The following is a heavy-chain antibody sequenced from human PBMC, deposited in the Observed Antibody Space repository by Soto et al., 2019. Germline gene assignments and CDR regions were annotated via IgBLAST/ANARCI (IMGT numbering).Heavy chain of an antibody. CDR3: ARDLDGLHDDTSGPYPRPG. CDR1: GGSISSDDYY. Sequence: QVQLQESGPGQVQPSKTLSLTCTVSGGSISSDDYYWSWIRQAPGRGLEWIGYIHSSGSIYYNPSLKTRATISIDTARNQFSLKVSSLTVADTAVYYCARDLDGLHDDTSGPYPRPGWGQGTLVTVSS. V-gene: IGHV4-30-4*01. J-gene: IGHJ1*01. CDR2: IHSSGSI. D-gene: IGHD3-22*01.